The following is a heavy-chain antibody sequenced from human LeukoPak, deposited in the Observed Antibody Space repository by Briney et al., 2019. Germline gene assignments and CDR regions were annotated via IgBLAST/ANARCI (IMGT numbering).Heavy chain of an antibody. CDR3: ARVQNYDYVWGSYRPNWFDP. V-gene: IGHV4-34*01. Sequence: SETLSLTCAVYGGSFSGYYWSWIRQPPGKGLEWIGEINHSVSTNYNPSLKSRVTISVDTSKNQFSLKLSSVTAADTAVYYCARVQNYDYVWGSYRPNWFDPWGQGTLVTVSS. J-gene: IGHJ5*02. CDR2: INHSVST. D-gene: IGHD3-16*02. CDR1: GGSFSGYY.